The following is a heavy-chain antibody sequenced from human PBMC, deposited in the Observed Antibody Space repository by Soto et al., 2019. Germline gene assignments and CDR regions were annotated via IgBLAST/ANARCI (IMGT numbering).Heavy chain of an antibody. CDR3: ARHGAHRIAVAANWFAP. J-gene: IGHJ5*02. Sequence: PSETLSLTCTVSGGSISSSSYYWGWIRQPPGKGLEWIGSIYYSGSTYYNPSLKSRVTISVDTSKNQFSLKLSSVTAADTAVYYCARHGAHRIAVAANWFAPWGQGTLVTVSS. CDR2: IYYSGST. CDR1: GGSISSSSYY. V-gene: IGHV4-39*01. D-gene: IGHD6-19*01.